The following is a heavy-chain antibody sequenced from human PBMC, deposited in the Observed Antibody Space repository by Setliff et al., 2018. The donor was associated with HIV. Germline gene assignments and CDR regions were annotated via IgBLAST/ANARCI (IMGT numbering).Heavy chain of an antibody. J-gene: IGHJ1*01. CDR2: ISRNGRTT. V-gene: IGHV3-11*01. CDR3: ATSDGSGFFGY. Sequence: KTGGSLRLSCTASSSTLRDHYITWIRQSPGKGLEWLSYISRNGRTTYYTDSLKGRFTISRDNTKKSLYLHMSDLRAEDTAVYYCATSDGSGFFGYWGQGTLVTVSS. CDR1: SSTLRDHY. D-gene: IGHD3-10*01.